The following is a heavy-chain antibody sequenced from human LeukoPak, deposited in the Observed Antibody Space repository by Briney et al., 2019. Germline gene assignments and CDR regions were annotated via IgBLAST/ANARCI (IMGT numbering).Heavy chain of an antibody. CDR2: MYPNSGGT. CDR1: GYTFTNYD. J-gene: IGHJ3*01. Sequence: ASVKVSCKASGYTFTNYDINWVRQATGQGLEWMGWMYPNSGGTNYAQKFQGRVTMTRDTSISTAYMELSRLRSDDTAVYYCARATGVAAAGTLFVWGQGTMVTVSS. V-gene: IGHV1-2*02. D-gene: IGHD6-13*01. CDR3: ARATGVAAAGTLFV.